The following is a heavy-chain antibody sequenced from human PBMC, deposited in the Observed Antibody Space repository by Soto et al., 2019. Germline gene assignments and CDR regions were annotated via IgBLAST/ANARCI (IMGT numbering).Heavy chain of an antibody. CDR2: ISAYDGNT. CDR1: GYTFSSYG. D-gene: IGHD3-22*01. Sequence: QVQLVQSGAEVKKPGASVKVSCKASGYTFSSYGINWVRQAPGQGLEWLGWISAYDGNTKYAQILQGRVSMTTDTSTKTAYMELRSLRSDDTAVYYCARGGYYDSSGSRNYYNYGMNVWGQGTTVTVSS. V-gene: IGHV1-18*01. CDR3: ARGGYYDSSGSRNYYNYGMNV. J-gene: IGHJ6*02.